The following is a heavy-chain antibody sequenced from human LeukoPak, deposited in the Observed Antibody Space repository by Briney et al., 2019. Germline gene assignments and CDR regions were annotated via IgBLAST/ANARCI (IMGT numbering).Heavy chain of an antibody. CDR1: GFTFSSYS. D-gene: IGHD3-10*01. CDR3: AFESVRGVRRAAFDY. CDR2: ISSSSSYI. J-gene: IGHJ4*02. V-gene: IGHV3-21*01. Sequence: GGSLRLSCAASGFTFSSYSMNWVRQAPGKGLEWVSSISSSSSYIYYADSVKGRFTISRDNAKNSLYLQMNSLRAEDTAVYYCAFESVRGVRRAAFDYWGQGTLVTVSS.